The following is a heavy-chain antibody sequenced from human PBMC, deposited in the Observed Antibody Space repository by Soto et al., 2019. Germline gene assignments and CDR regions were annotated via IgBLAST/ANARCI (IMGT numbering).Heavy chain of an antibody. CDR3: AKVKADSSGYYRNFDY. CDR1: GGTFSSYA. CDR2: IIPRFGTA. D-gene: IGHD3-22*01. J-gene: IGHJ4*02. Sequence: QVQLVQSGADVKKPGSSVKVSCKASGGTFSSYAISWVRQAPGQGLEWVGGIIPRFGTANYAQKFQGRVTITADESTSTAYMELSSLRSEDTAMYYCAKVKADSSGYYRNFDYWGQGTLVTVSS. V-gene: IGHV1-69*01.